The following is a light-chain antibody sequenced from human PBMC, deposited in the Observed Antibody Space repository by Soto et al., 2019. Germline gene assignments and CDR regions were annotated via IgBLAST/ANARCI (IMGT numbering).Light chain of an antibody. CDR3: QQYGSSGT. CDR1: QSVGSSY. Sequence: ELVLTQSPGTLSLSPGEIATLSFSASQSVGSSYLAWYQQKPGQAPRLLIYGASNRATGIPDRFSGSGSGADFTLTISRLEPEDFAVYYCQQYGSSGTFGQGTKVDIK. V-gene: IGKV3-20*01. J-gene: IGKJ1*01. CDR2: GAS.